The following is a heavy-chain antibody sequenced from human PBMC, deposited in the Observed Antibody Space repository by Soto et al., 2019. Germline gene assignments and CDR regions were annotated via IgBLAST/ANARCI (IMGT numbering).Heavy chain of an antibody. V-gene: IGHV3-49*03. Sequence: GGSLRLSCTASGFTFGDYAMSWFRQAPGKGLEGVGFIRSKAYGGTTEYAASVKGRFTISRDDSKSIAYLQMNSLKTEDTAVSYCTRDVVPAARAGYNWFDPWGQEPLVTASS. CDR1: GFTFGDYA. D-gene: IGHD2-2*01. J-gene: IGHJ5*02. CDR3: TRDVVPAARAGYNWFDP. CDR2: IRSKAYGGTT.